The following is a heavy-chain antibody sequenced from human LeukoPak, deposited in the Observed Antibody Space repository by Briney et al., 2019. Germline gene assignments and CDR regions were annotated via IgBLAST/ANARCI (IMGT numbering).Heavy chain of an antibody. J-gene: IGHJ4*02. Sequence: PGGSLRLSCAASGFTFSSYSRNWVRQAPGKGLEWVSSISSSSSYIYYADSVKGRFTISRDNAKNSLYLQMNSLRAEDTAVYYCAKHSMDYGDYVGEDYWGQGTLVTVSS. V-gene: IGHV3-21*01. CDR3: AKHSMDYGDYVGEDY. CDR1: GFTFSSYS. D-gene: IGHD4-17*01. CDR2: ISSSSSYI.